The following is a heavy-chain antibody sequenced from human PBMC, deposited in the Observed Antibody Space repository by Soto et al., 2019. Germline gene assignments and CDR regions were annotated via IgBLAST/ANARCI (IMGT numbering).Heavy chain of an antibody. CDR2: IYPGDSDT. CDR1: GYSFTNYW. Sequence: VESLKIFCKVSGYSFTNYWIGWVRQLPGKGLEWMGTIYPGDSDTKYSQSFRGQVTISADNSISTAYLQWSSLKASDTAVYYCARPTTASLYFDYCGQGTLVTVSS. D-gene: IGHD5-12*01. CDR3: ARPTTASLYFDY. J-gene: IGHJ4*02. V-gene: IGHV5-51*01.